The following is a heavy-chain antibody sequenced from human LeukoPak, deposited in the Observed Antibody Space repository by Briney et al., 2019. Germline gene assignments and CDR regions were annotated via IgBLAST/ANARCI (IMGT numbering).Heavy chain of an antibody. CDR3: ARGFYENPFDY. CDR1: GGSVSSGSYY. CDR2: IYYSGST. Sequence: PSETLSLTCTVSGGSVSSGSYYWSWIRQPPGKGLEWIGYIYYSGSTNYNPSLKSRVTISVDTSKNQFSLKLSSMTAADTAVYYCARGFYENPFDYWGQGTLVTVSS. J-gene: IGHJ4*02. D-gene: IGHD5/OR15-5a*01. V-gene: IGHV4-61*01.